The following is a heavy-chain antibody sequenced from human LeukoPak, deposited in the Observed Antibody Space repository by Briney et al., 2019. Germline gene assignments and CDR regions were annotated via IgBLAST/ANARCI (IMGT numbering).Heavy chain of an antibody. J-gene: IGHJ4*02. CDR1: GYTFTSYY. CDR2: IIPIFGTA. D-gene: IGHD5-24*01. Sequence: ASVKVSCKASGYTFTSYYMHWVRQAPGQGLEWMGGIIPIFGTANYAQKFQGRVTITADESTSTAYMELSSLRSEDTAVYYCARAPVEMATSFDYWGQGTLVTVSS. V-gene: IGHV1-69*13. CDR3: ARAPVEMATSFDY.